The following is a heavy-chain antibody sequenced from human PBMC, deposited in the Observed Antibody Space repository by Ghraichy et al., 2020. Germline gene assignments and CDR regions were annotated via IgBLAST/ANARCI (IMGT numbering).Heavy chain of an antibody. CDR3: ARGGYYDSSGYRGRFDY. V-gene: IGHV3-48*02. CDR2: ISTSSSTI. CDR1: GFTFSSYS. D-gene: IGHD3-22*01. J-gene: IGHJ4*02. Sequence: SCAASGFTFSSYSMNWVRQAPGKGLEWVSHISTSSSTIYYADSVKGRFTISRDNAKNALDLQMNSLRDEDTAVYYCARGGYYDSSGYRGRFDYWGQGTLVTVSS.